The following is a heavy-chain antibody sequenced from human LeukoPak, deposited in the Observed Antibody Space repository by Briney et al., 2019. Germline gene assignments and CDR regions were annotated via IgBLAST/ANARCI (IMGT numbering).Heavy chain of an antibody. CDR2: ISYDGSNK. J-gene: IGHJ4*02. CDR1: GFTFSSYA. V-gene: IGHV3-30*04. CDR3: ARDYSSSSRYFDY. Sequence: GRSLRLSCAASGFTFSSYAMHWVSQAPGKGLEWVAVISYDGSNKYYADSVKGRFTISRDNSKNTLYLQMNSLRAEDTAVYYCARDYSSSSRYFDYWGQGTLVTVSS. D-gene: IGHD6-6*01.